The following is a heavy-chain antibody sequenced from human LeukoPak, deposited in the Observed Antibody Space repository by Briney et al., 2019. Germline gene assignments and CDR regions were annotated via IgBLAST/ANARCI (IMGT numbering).Heavy chain of an antibody. CDR1: GFTFSGYG. J-gene: IGHJ1*01. V-gene: IGHV3-30*18. Sequence: GRSLRLSCAASGFTFSGYGMHWVRQAPGKGLEWVAVISYDGSNKYYADSVKGRFTISRDNSKNTLYLQMNSLRAEDTAVYYCAKERRYYDFWSGPEHWGQGTLVTVSS. CDR3: AKERRYYDFWSGPEH. D-gene: IGHD3-3*01. CDR2: ISYDGSNK.